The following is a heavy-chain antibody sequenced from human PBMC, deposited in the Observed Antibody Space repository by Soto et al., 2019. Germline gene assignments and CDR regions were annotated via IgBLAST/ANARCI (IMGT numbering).Heavy chain of an antibody. V-gene: IGHV3-30-3*01. CDR3: SASRDYNWFDP. J-gene: IGHJ5*02. Sequence: PGGSLRLSCAASEFAFSTHAMHWVRQAPGEGLGWVAVISFDGTNKYNADSVKGRFTISRDNSRSTLYLQMNSLRIEDTAVYYCSASRDYNWFDPWGQGTLVTVSS. D-gene: IGHD2-21*02. CDR2: ISFDGTNK. CDR1: EFAFSTHA.